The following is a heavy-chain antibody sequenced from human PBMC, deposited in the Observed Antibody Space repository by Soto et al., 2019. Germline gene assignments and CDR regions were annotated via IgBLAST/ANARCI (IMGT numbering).Heavy chain of an antibody. J-gene: IGHJ4*02. CDR2: IYNSGNT. CDR3: ARDWAGFDS. V-gene: IGHV4-61*01. D-gene: IGHD6-19*01. CDR1: GGSVTTFNDY. Sequence: SETLSLTCAVSGGSVTTFNDYWSRIRQPPGKGLEWIGYIYNSGNTNYNPSLESRVTISVDTSRNQFSLRLSSVTAADTAVYYCARDWAGFDSWGRGTLVTSPQ.